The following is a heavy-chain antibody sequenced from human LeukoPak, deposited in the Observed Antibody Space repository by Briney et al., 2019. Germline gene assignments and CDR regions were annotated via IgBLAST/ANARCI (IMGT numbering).Heavy chain of an antibody. CDR1: GYTFTSYA. D-gene: IGHD5-18*01. V-gene: IGHV1-3*01. CDR2: INAGNGNT. Sequence: ASVKVSCKASGYTFTSYAMHWVRQAPGQRLEWMGWINAGNGNTKYSQKFQGRVTITRDASASTAYMELSSLRSEDTAVYYCARVVDVNSYGLFDYWGQGTLVTVSS. J-gene: IGHJ4*02. CDR3: ARVVDVNSYGLFDY.